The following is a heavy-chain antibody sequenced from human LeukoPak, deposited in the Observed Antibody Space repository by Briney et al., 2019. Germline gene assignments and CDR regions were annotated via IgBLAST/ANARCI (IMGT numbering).Heavy chain of an antibody. J-gene: IGHJ4*02. CDR2: IYNSGTT. D-gene: IGHD6-19*01. CDR3: TKATQWLAFDY. Sequence: SETLSLTCTVSGGSISSHFWSWIRQPPGKGLEWIGNIYNSGTTNYNPSLNSRVAMSVDTSKNQLSLRLTSVTAADTAVYYCTKATQWLAFDYWGRGTLVTVSS. CDR1: GGSISSHF. V-gene: IGHV4-59*11.